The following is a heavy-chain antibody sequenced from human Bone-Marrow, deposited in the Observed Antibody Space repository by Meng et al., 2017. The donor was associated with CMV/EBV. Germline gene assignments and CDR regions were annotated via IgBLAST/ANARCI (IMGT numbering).Heavy chain of an antibody. J-gene: IGHJ4*02. CDR1: GFTVSNNF. Sequence: GGSLRLSCEASGFTVSNNFMSWVRQAPGRGLDWVSVIHRGGRTYYADSVKGRFTISRDNSKNTLYLQMNSLRAEDTAVYYCARQVVPALPFDNWGQGTLVTSPQ. V-gene: IGHV3-66*02. CDR3: ARQVVPALPFDN. CDR2: IHRGGRT. D-gene: IGHD2-2*01.